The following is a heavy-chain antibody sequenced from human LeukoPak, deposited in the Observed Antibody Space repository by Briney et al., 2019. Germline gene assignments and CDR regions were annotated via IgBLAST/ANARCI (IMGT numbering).Heavy chain of an antibody. Sequence: GESLKISCKGSGYSFTSYWIGWVRQMPGKALEWMGIIYPGDSDTRYSPSFQGQVTISADKSISTAYLQWSSLKASDTAMYYCARKDYYGSGRLLSGYFDYWGQGTLVTVSS. D-gene: IGHD3-10*01. J-gene: IGHJ4*02. CDR1: GYSFTSYW. CDR3: ARKDYYGSGRLLSGYFDY. V-gene: IGHV5-51*01. CDR2: IYPGDSDT.